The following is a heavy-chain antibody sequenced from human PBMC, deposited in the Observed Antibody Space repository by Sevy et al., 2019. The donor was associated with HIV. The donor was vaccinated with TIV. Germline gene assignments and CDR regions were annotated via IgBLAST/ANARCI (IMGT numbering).Heavy chain of an antibody. CDR1: GFTFSSYG. CDR3: ARGANYYDSSGSQPNFDY. D-gene: IGHD3-22*01. V-gene: IGHV3-33*01. Sequence: GGSLRLSCAASGFTFSSYGMHWVRQAPGKGLEWVVLIWYDGSSKYYADSVKGRFTLSRDNSKNTLYLQMNSLRAEDTAVYYCARGANYYDSSGSQPNFDYWGQGTLVTVSS. J-gene: IGHJ4*02. CDR2: IWYDGSSK.